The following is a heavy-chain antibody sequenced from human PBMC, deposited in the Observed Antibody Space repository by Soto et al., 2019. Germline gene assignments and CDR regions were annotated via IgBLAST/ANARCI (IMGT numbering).Heavy chain of an antibody. CDR2: ISYDGSNK. CDR1: GFTFSSYA. D-gene: IGHD6-13*01. J-gene: IGHJ4*02. V-gene: IGHV3-30-3*01. Sequence: GGSLRLSCAASGFTFSSYAMHWVRQAPGKGLEWVAVISYDGSNKYYADSVKGRFTISRDNSKNTLYLQMNSLRAEDTAVYYCARESLFLAAAGTWRPPSPLDYWGQGTLVTVSS. CDR3: ARESLFLAAAGTWRPPSPLDY.